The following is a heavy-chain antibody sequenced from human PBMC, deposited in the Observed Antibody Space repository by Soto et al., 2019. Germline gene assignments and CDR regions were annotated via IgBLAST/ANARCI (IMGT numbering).Heavy chain of an antibody. V-gene: IGHV5-51*01. D-gene: IGHD2-21*01. CDR3: ARLVYCGGECYSFYYYYYGMDV. Sequence: GESLKISCKGSGYSFTRYWIGWVRQMPGKGLEGSVIIYTGDSDTRYSPSFQGQVTISADKSISTAYLQWSSLKASDTAMYYCARLVYCGGECYSFYYYYYGMDVWGQGTTVTVSS. CDR1: GYSFTRYW. CDR2: IYTGDSDT. J-gene: IGHJ6*02.